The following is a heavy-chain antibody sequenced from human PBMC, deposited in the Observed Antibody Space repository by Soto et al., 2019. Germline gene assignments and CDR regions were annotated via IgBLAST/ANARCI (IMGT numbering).Heavy chain of an antibody. CDR1: GFTFGSCA. D-gene: IGHD4-17*01. CDR3: AKGLFGDYGVFPY. V-gene: IGHV3-23*01. CDR2: ISTDGGAT. J-gene: IGHJ4*02. Sequence: EVQLLESGGGLVQPGGTLRLSCAASGFTFGSCAMSWVRQAPGKGLMWVSAISTDGGATYYADSVKGRFTISRDISKNTVYLQMNSLRAEDTAVYYCAKGLFGDYGVFPYWGQGTLVTVSP.